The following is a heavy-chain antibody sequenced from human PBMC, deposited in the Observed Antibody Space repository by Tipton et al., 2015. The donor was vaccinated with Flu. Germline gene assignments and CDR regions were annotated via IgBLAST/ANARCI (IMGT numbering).Heavy chain of an antibody. Sequence: SLRLSCAASGFTFSNSAMSWVRQAPGKGLEWVSASSSSGKTTFYADSVKGRFTISRDNSKNTLYLEMNSLRVEDTALYYCARDRDTGGWFSALDYWGQGTLVTVSS. CDR2: SSSSGKTT. J-gene: IGHJ4*02. CDR1: GFTFSNSA. D-gene: IGHD6-19*01. CDR3: ARDRDTGGWFSALDY. V-gene: IGHV3-23*01.